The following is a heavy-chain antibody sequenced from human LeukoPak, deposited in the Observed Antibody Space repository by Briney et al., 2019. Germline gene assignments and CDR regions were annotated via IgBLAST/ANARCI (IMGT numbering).Heavy chain of an antibody. Sequence: KISCKGSGYSFTSYWIGWVRQMPGKGLEWMGGIIPIFGTANYAQKFQGRVTITADESTSTAYMELSSLRSEDTAVYYCARDSSGSYRPDAFDIWGQGTMVTVSS. CDR2: IIPIFGTA. CDR3: ARDSSGSYRPDAFDI. J-gene: IGHJ3*02. CDR1: GYSFTSYW. D-gene: IGHD1-26*01. V-gene: IGHV1-69*01.